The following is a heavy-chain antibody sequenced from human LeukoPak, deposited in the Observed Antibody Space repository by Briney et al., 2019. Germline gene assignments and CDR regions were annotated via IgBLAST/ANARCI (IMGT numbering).Heavy chain of an antibody. J-gene: IGHJ4*02. CDR1: GGTFSSYA. Sequence: SVKVSCKASGGTFSSYAISWVRQAPGQGLEWMGGIIPIFGTANYAQKFQGRVTITADESTSTAYMELSSLRSEDTAVYYCATEMATISHPRSFDYWGQGTLVTVSS. V-gene: IGHV1-69*01. D-gene: IGHD5-24*01. CDR2: IIPIFGTA. CDR3: ATEMATISHPRSFDY.